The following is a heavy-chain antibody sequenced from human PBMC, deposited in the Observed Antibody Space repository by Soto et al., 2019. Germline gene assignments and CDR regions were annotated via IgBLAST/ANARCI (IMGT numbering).Heavy chain of an antibody. D-gene: IGHD5-12*01. V-gene: IGHV3-23*01. CDR3: AKGGPTFLNWFGP. Sequence: GGSLRLSCAASGFTFSSYAMNWVRQAPGKGLEWISVISNSGHSAYYADSVKGRLTISRDNSKNTLDLQIKSLRAEDTAAYYCAKGGPTFLNWFGPWGQGTLVTVS. J-gene: IGHJ5*02. CDR1: GFTFSSYA. CDR2: ISNSGHSA.